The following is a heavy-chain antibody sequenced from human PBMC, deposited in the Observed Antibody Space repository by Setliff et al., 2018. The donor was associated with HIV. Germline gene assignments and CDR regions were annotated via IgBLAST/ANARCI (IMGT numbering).Heavy chain of an antibody. CDR3: ARHTIDISLLVVQDPGPFDI. CDR1: GYSFSNHW. Sequence: PGESLKISCTGSGYSFSNHWIGWVRQMPGRGLEWVGIIYPQDSDIRYSPSFKGHVTISADRSRNTAYLQWSALRASDTAMYFCARHTIDISLLVVQDPGPFDIWGQGTMVTVSS. CDR2: IYPQDSDI. V-gene: IGHV5-51*01. J-gene: IGHJ3*02. D-gene: IGHD3-10*01.